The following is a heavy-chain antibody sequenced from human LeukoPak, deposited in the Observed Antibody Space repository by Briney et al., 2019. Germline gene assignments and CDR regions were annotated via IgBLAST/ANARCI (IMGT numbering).Heavy chain of an antibody. V-gene: IGHV3-53*01. J-gene: IGHJ4*02. CDR2: IYSDGRI. Sequence: GGSLRLSCAASGSTVSSNYMSWVRQAPGKGLEWVSVIYSDGRIHYADSVKGRFTISRDDSKNTLYLQMNSLRAEDTAVYYCARESGYSYGLAGFFDYWGQGTLVTVSS. D-gene: IGHD5-18*01. CDR1: GSTVSSNY. CDR3: ARESGYSYGLAGFFDY.